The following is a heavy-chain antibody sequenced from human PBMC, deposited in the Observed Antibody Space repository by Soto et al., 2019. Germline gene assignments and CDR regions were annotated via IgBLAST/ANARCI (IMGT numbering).Heavy chain of an antibody. J-gene: IGHJ6*02. Sequence: ASVKVSCKASEYTFTSYAMHWVRQAPGQRLEWMGIINASGGSTRYAQKFQGRVTMTRDTSTSTVYMELSSLRSEDTAVYYCARASDELYYYGMDVWGQGTTVTVSS. CDR2: INASGGST. CDR3: ARASDELYYYGMDV. CDR1: EYTFTSYA. V-gene: IGHV1-46*01. D-gene: IGHD1-7*01.